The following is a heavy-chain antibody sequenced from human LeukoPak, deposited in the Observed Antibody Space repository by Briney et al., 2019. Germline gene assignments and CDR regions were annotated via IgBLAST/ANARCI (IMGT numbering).Heavy chain of an antibody. Sequence: SQTLSLTCTVSGGSISSGDYYWSWIRQPPGKGLEWIGYISYSGSTYYNPSLKSRVTISVDTSKNQFSLKLSSVTAADTAVYYCARSLYDSSGYYPLDYWGQGTLVTVSS. CDR3: ARSLYDSSGYYPLDY. D-gene: IGHD3-22*01. CDR2: ISYSGST. CDR1: GGSISSGDYY. V-gene: IGHV4-30-4*01. J-gene: IGHJ4*02.